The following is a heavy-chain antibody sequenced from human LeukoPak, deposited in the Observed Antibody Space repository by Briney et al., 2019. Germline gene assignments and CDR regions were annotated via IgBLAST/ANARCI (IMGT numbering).Heavy chain of an antibody. CDR1: GYTFSSYG. J-gene: IGHJ5*02. CDR2: ISAYNGNT. Sequence: ASVKVSCKASGYTFSSYGVVWVRQAPGQGLEWMGWISAYNGNTDYAQSLQGRVTMTTDTSTSTAYMELRSLRSDDTAVYYCARVLGGNTDWFDPWGQGTLVTVSS. D-gene: IGHD4-23*01. V-gene: IGHV1-18*01. CDR3: ARVLGGNTDWFDP.